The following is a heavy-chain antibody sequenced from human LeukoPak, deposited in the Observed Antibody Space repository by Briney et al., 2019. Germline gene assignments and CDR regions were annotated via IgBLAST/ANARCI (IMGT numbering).Heavy chain of an antibody. J-gene: IGHJ2*01. CDR1: GGSISSYY. CDR3: ARKLTAMVSDWYFDL. V-gene: IGHV4-59*01. Sequence: SETLSLTCTVSGGSISSYYWSWIRQPPGKGLEWIGYIYYSGSTNYNPSLKSRVTISVDTSKNQFSLKLSSVTAADTAVYYCARKLTAMVSDWYFDLWGRGTLVTVSS. D-gene: IGHD5-18*01. CDR2: IYYSGST.